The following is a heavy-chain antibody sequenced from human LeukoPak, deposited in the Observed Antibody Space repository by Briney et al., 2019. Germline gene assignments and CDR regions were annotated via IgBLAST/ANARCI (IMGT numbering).Heavy chain of an antibody. J-gene: IGHJ4*02. CDR3: ARAPGIAAAATEDY. CDR1: GFTFSSYW. Sequence: PGGSLRLSCAASGFTFSSYWMSWVRQAPGKGLEGVANIKQDGSDKYYVDSVKGRFTISRDNAKNSLYLQMNSLRAEDTAVYYCARAPGIAAAATEDYWGQGTLVTVSS. V-gene: IGHV3-7*01. D-gene: IGHD6-13*01. CDR2: IKQDGSDK.